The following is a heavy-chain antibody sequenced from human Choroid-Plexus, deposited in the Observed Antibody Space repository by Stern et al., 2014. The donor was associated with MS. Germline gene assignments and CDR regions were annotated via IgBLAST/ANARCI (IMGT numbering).Heavy chain of an antibody. CDR1: GFTLGSCA. CDR3: AKDRQYLTYFFDH. Sequence: DQLVESGGGVVQPGRPLRLSCVASGFTLGSCAMHWVRQAPGKGLEWVAGLSYDGSNKYYAYSVKGRFTISRDNSQNTLYMQMSSLRPEDTAVYYCAKDRQYLTYFFDHWGQGSLVTVSS. J-gene: IGHJ5*02. D-gene: IGHD2/OR15-2a*01. V-gene: IGHV3-30*18. CDR2: LSYDGSNK.